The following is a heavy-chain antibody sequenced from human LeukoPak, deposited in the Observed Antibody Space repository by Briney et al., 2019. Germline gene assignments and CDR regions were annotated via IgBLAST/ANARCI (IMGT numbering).Heavy chain of an antibody. Sequence: GRSLRLSCTASGFTLGDFAMSWVSQAPGKGLEWVGFIRSKAYGGTTEYAASVKGRFTISRDDSKSIAYLQMNSLKTEDTAVYYCWGNYYYYMDVWGKGTTVTVSS. CDR2: IRSKAYGGTT. CDR3: WGNYYYYMDV. D-gene: IGHD7-27*01. V-gene: IGHV3-49*04. CDR1: GFTLGDFA. J-gene: IGHJ6*03.